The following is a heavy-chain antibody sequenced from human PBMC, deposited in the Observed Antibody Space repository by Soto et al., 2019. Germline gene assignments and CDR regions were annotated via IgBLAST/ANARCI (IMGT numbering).Heavy chain of an antibody. J-gene: IGHJ6*02. Sequence: ASVQVYCKSSGYTFTSYGIIWVRQAPGQGLEWMGWISAYNGNTNYAQKLQGRVTMTTDTSTSTAYMELRSLRSDDTAVYYCARDKPYGFLEWLKYYYYYGMDVWGQGTKVTVSS. V-gene: IGHV1-18*01. CDR2: ISAYNGNT. CDR3: ARDKPYGFLEWLKYYYYYGMDV. D-gene: IGHD3-3*01. CDR1: GYTFTSYG.